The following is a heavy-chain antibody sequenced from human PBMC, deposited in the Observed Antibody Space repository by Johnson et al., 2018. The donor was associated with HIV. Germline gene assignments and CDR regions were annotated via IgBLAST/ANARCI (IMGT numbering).Heavy chain of an antibody. CDR2: IKCDGSEK. Sequence: MLLVESGGGVVQSGRSLRLSCAASGFTFSSYWMSWFRQAPGKGLAWVADIKCDGSEKYYVDSVKGRLTISRDNAKNSLYLQMNSLRVEDTAVYYCAKVGTGYTSSSVGAFAIWGQGTMVTVSS. V-gene: IGHV3-7*01. CDR3: AKVGTGYTSSSVGAFAI. D-gene: IGHD6-19*01. CDR1: GFTFSSYW. J-gene: IGHJ3*02.